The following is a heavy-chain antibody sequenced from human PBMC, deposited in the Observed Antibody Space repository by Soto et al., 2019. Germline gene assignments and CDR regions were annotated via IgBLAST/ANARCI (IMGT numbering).Heavy chain of an antibody. V-gene: IGHV3-11*01. CDR3: ASDRGGATGEGPIR. D-gene: IGHD1-26*01. J-gene: IGHJ4*02. Sequence: LRLSFAASGFTFIDYYISWIRQAPGKGLEWVPYISSSGSTIYYADSVKGRFTISRDNAKNSLYLQMNSLRAEDTAVYYCASDRGGATGEGPIRGGQGTLVTVSS. CDR1: GFTFIDYY. CDR2: ISSSGSTI.